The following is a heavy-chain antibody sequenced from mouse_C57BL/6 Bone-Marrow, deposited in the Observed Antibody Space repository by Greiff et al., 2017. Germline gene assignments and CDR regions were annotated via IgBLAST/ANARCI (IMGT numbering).Heavy chain of an antibody. CDR2: IHPNSGST. CDR1: GYTFTSYW. J-gene: IGHJ1*03. CDR3: EGWLLPWYFDV. Sequence: VQLQQPGAELVKPGASVKLSCKASGYTFTSYWMHWVKQRPGQGLEWIGMIHPNSGSTNYNEKFKSKATLTVDKSSSTAYMQLSSRTSEDSAVYYCEGWLLPWYFDVWGTGTTVTVSA. V-gene: IGHV1-64*01. D-gene: IGHD2-3*01.